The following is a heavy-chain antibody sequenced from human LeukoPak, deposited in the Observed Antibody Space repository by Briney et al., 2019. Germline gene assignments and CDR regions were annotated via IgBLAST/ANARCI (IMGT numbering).Heavy chain of an antibody. CDR3: ARDMGYCSSTSCYSGVFDI. Sequence: GASVKVSCKASGYTFTSYGISWVRQAPGQGLEWMGGIIPIFGTANYAQKFQGRVTITADGSTSTAYMELSSLRSEDTAVYYCARDMGYCSSTSCYSGVFDIWGQGTMVTVSS. D-gene: IGHD2-2*02. CDR2: IIPIFGTA. J-gene: IGHJ3*02. V-gene: IGHV1-69*13. CDR1: GYTFTSYG.